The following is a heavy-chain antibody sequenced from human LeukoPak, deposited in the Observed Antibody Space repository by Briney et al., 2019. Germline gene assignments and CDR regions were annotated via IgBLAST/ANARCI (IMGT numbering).Heavy chain of an antibody. Sequence: ASVKVPCKASGGTFSSYAISWVRQAPGQGLEWMGGIIPIFGTANYAQKFQGRVTITADESTSTAYMELSSLRSEDTAVYYCARDNWNDHWFDPWGQGTLVTVSS. CDR3: ARDNWNDHWFDP. CDR2: IIPIFGTA. V-gene: IGHV1-69*13. CDR1: GGTFSSYA. J-gene: IGHJ5*02. D-gene: IGHD1-20*01.